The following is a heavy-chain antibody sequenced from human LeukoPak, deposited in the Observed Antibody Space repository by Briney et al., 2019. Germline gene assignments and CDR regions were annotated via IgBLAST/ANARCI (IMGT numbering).Heavy chain of an antibody. D-gene: IGHD3-10*01. CDR2: INGDGSTT. V-gene: IGHV3-74*03. Sequence: GGSLRLSCTASGFTFSTYWINWARQSPGKGLVWVALINGDGSTTTHADSVKGRFTISRDNAKNTAYLQMNSLRDEDTAVYFCARDYAGSPDYWGQGTLVTVSA. CDR1: GFTFSTYW. J-gene: IGHJ4*02. CDR3: ARDYAGSPDY.